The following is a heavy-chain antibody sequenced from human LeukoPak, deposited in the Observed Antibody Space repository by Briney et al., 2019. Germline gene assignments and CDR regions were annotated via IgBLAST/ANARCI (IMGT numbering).Heavy chain of an antibody. D-gene: IGHD2-8*02. CDR1: GFTFSTYT. Sequence: GGSLRLSCAASGFTFSTYTMTWVRQAPGKGLEWVAYISSSSGTIHYADSVKGRFTTSRDNAKNSLCLQMNSLRDEDTAVYYCASGDYHDTGGRSYWGQGTLVTVSS. CDR2: ISSSSGTI. V-gene: IGHV3-48*02. J-gene: IGHJ4*02. CDR3: ASGDYHDTGGRSY.